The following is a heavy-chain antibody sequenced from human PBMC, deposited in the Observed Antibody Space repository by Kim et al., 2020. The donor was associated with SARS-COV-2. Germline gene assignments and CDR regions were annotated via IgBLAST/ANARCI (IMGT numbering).Heavy chain of an antibody. J-gene: IGHJ4*02. CDR2: IYYSGST. D-gene: IGHD4-4*01. CDR3: ARVMPGGNFER. Sequence: SETLSLTCTVSGGSISSSSYYWGWIRQPPGKGLEWIGSIYYSGSTYYNPSLKSRVTISVDTSKNQFSLKLSSVTAADMAVYYCARVMPGGNFERWGQGTLVTVSS. CDR1: GGSISSSSYY. V-gene: IGHV4-39*07.